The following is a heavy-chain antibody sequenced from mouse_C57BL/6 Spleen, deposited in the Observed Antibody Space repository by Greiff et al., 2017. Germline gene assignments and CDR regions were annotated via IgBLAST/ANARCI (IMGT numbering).Heavy chain of an antibody. Sequence: EVQLQQSGPELVKPGASVKISCKASGYSFTGYYMNWVKQSPEKSLEWIGEINPSTGGTTYNQKFKAKATLTVDKSSSTAYMQLKSLTSEDSAVYYCARRDGSSYYFDYWGQGTTLTVSS. CDR2: INPSTGGT. CDR1: GYSFTGYY. CDR3: ARRDGSSYYFDY. J-gene: IGHJ2*01. D-gene: IGHD1-1*01. V-gene: IGHV1-42*01.